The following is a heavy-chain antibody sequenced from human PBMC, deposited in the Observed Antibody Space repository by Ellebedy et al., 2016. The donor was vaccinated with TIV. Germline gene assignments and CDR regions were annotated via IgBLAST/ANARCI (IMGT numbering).Heavy chain of an antibody. CDR3: ARDFGELPYYYYYGMDV. V-gene: IGHV3-21*01. CDR1: GFTFSSYS. Sequence: PAGSLRLSCAASGFTFSSYSMNSVRHAPRKGLESVSSISSSSSYIYYADSVKGRFTISRDNAKNSLYLQMTSLRAEDTAVYYCARDFGELPYYYYYGMDVWGQGTTVTVSS. CDR2: ISSSSSYI. D-gene: IGHD1-7*01. J-gene: IGHJ6*02.